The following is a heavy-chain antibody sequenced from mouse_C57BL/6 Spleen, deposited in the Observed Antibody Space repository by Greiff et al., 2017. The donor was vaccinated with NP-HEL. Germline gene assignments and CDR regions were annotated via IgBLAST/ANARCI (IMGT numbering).Heavy chain of an antibody. CDR3: ARDYSNYWYFDV. D-gene: IGHD2-5*01. V-gene: IGHV1-85*01. CDR1: GYTFTSYD. CDR2: IYPRAGST. Sequence: QVQLKESGPELVKPGASVKLSCKASGYTFTSYDINWVKQRPGQGLEWIGWIYPRAGSTKYNEKFKGKATLTVDTSSSTAYMELHSLTSEDSAVYFCARDYSNYWYFDVWGTGTTVTVAS. J-gene: IGHJ1*03.